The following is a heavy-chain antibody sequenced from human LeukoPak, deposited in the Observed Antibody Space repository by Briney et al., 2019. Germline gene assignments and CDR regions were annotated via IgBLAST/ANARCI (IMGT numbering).Heavy chain of an antibody. Sequence: RGSLRLSSAASGFTFSSYAMNWVRQAPGKGLEYVSAISSNGGSTYYANSVKGRSTISRDNSKNTLYLQMGSLRAEDMAVYFCARGGYGASTPYYMDVWGTGTTVTVSS. CDR1: GFTFSSYA. V-gene: IGHV3-64*01. CDR3: ARGGYGASTPYYMDV. D-gene: IGHD1-26*01. J-gene: IGHJ6*03. CDR2: ISSNGGST.